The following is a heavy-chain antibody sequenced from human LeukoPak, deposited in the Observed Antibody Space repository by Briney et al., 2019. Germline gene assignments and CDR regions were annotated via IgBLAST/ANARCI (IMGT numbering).Heavy chain of an antibody. CDR2: IRSKAYGWTT. CDR1: GFTFSSYA. Sequence: GGSLRLSCAASGFTFSSYAMSWVRQAPGKGLEWVGFIRSKAYGWTTEYAASVKGRFTISRDDSKSIAYLQMNSLKTEDTAVYYCTRIYDSSGYYFNWYFDLWGRGTLVTVSS. J-gene: IGHJ2*01. D-gene: IGHD3-22*01. CDR3: TRIYDSSGYYFNWYFDL. V-gene: IGHV3-49*04.